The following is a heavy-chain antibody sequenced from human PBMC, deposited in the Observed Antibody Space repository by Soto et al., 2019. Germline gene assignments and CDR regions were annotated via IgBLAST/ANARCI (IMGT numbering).Heavy chain of an antibody. V-gene: IGHV3-33*01. J-gene: IGHJ4*02. Sequence: QVQLVESGGGVVQPGRSLRLSCAASGFTFSTYGIPWVRQAPGKGLEWVAVIWYDGSKKYYADSLKGRFSISRDNSKNTLYLQMNSLRAEDTAVYYCARDYCGGDCYSLDYWGQGTLVTVSS. CDR2: IWYDGSKK. CDR1: GFTFSTYG. D-gene: IGHD2-21*02. CDR3: ARDYCGGDCYSLDY.